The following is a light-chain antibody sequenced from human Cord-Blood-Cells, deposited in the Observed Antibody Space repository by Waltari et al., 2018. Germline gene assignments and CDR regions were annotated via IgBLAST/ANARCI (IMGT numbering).Light chain of an antibody. Sequence: QSALTQPRSVSGSPGQSVTISCTGTSSDVGGYNYVSWYQQHPGKAPKLMIYDVSKRPSGVPDRFSGSKSGNTASLTISGLQAADEADYYCCSYAGSYPLVFGGGTKLTVL. CDR2: DVS. V-gene: IGLV2-11*01. CDR3: CSYAGSYPLV. CDR1: SSDVGGYNY. J-gene: IGLJ3*02.